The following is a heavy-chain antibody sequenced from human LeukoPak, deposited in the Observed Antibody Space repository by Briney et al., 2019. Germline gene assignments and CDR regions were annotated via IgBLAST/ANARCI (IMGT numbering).Heavy chain of an antibody. D-gene: IGHD3-22*01. CDR1: SGSISSASHF. J-gene: IGHJ3*01. V-gene: IGHV4-39*01. CDR3: AKAGVRYYDSSGLYAFDF. CDR2: LYYGGST. Sequence: SETLSLTCTVSSGSISSASHFWGRIRRPPGKGLEWIGTLYYGGSTYYNASLKSRVTMSGDTSRNQFSLRLYSVNAADTAVYYCAKAGVRYYDSSGLYAFDFWGRGTTVTVSS.